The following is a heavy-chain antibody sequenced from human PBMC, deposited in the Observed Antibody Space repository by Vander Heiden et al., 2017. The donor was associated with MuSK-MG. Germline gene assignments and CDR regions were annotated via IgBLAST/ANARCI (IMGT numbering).Heavy chain of an antibody. V-gene: IGHV1-46*03. J-gene: IGHJ4*02. CDR1: GYTFTSYY. CDR3: ARDQVAGGNDY. D-gene: IGHD6-19*01. Sequence: QVQLAQSGAEVTKPGASVKVSCKASGYTFTSYYLHWVRQAPGQGFEWMGIINPSGGSTSYAQKYQGRVTMTRDTSTSTVYMELSSLRSEDTAVYYCARDQVAGGNDYWGQGTLVTVSS. CDR2: INPSGGST.